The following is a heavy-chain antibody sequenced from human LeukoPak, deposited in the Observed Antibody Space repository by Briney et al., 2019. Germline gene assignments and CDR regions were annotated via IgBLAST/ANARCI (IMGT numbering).Heavy chain of an antibody. CDR2: INPNSGGT. Sequence: ASVKVSCKASGYTFTGYYMHWVRQAPGQGLEWMGWINPNSGGTNYAQKFQGWVTMTRDTSISTAYMELSRLRSDDTAVYYCARDSMGIAAAGTGGWFDPWGQGTLVTVSS. J-gene: IGHJ5*02. CDR3: ARDSMGIAAAGTGGWFDP. D-gene: IGHD6-13*01. CDR1: GYTFTGYY. V-gene: IGHV1-2*04.